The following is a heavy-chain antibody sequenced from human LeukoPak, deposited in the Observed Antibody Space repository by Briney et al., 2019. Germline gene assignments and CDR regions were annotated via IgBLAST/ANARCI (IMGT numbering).Heavy chain of an antibody. D-gene: IGHD6-19*01. CDR3: AKDIKGDSSGWPYAFDI. CDR2: INSDGSST. J-gene: IGHJ3*02. CDR1: GFTFSSYW. V-gene: IGHV3-74*01. Sequence: GGSLRHSCTASGFTFSSYWMHWVRQAPGKGLAWVSRINSDGSSTSYAYSVKGRFTISRDNAKNTLFLQINSLRAEDTAVYYFAKDIKGDSSGWPYAFDIWGQGTMVTVSS.